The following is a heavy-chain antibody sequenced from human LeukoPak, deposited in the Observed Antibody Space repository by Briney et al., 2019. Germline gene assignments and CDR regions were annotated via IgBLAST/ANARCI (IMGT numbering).Heavy chain of an antibody. V-gene: IGHV3-15*07. CDR2: IKPKTDGETT. Sequence: GGSLRLSCAASGFTFSSHSMNWVRQAPGKGLEWVGRIKPKTDGETTEYAAPVKGRFSISRDDSKNMLYLQMNSLKTEDTAVYYCITPLPYSAQGGQGTLVTVSS. CDR3: ITPLPYSAQ. D-gene: IGHD2-21*01. J-gene: IGHJ4*02. CDR1: GFTFSSHS.